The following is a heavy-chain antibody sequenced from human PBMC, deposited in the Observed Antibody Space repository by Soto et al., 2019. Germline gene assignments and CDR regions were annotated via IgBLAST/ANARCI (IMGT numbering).Heavy chain of an antibody. V-gene: IGHV6-1*01. CDR3: ARDQQRLSLAYYFDY. D-gene: IGHD6-25*01. J-gene: IGHJ4*02. CDR2: TYDRIKRYN. CDR1: GDSVSSNSAA. Sequence: SQTLSLTCAISGDSVSSNSAAWNWIRQSPSRGLEKLGRTYDRIKRYNYYAGSVTSRITLNTDTAKNQFSLELHPVTPVDTAVYYCARDQQRLSLAYYFDYWGQGTLVTVSS.